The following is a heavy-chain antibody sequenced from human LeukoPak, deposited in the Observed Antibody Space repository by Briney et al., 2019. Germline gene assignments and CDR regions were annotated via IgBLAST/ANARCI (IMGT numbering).Heavy chain of an antibody. CDR1: GFTFSSYA. CDR2: ISGSGGST. Sequence: GGSLRLSCAASGFTFSSYAMSWVRQAPGKGLEWVSAISGSGGSTYYADSVKGRFTISRDNSKNTLYLQMNSLRSEDTAVYYCAKGEYGYSGYDFHDAFDIWGQGTMVTVSS. V-gene: IGHV3-23*01. J-gene: IGHJ3*02. D-gene: IGHD5-12*01. CDR3: AKGEYGYSGYDFHDAFDI.